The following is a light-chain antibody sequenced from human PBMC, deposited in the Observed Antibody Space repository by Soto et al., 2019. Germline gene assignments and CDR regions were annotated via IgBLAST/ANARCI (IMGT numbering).Light chain of an antibody. CDR2: AAS. CDR1: QSVTNHY. Sequence: EVVLTQSTGALSLSPGDRAARSYRASQSVTNHYLAWYQQKPGQAPRLLIHAASTRATGIPDRFSGSGSGTDFTLTISRLEPEDFAVYYCQRYDSSPQTFGQGTKVDIK. J-gene: IGKJ1*01. V-gene: IGKV3-20*01. CDR3: QRYDSSPQT.